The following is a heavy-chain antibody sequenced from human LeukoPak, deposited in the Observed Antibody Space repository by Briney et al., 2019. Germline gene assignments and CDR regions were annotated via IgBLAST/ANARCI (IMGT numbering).Heavy chain of an antibody. CDR1: GYTFTSYG. D-gene: IGHD1-26*01. CDR3: ARDVRRGNSGSYYGGY. CDR2: ISAYNGNT. Sequence: ASVKVSCKASGYTFTSYGISWVRQAPGQGLEWMGWISAYNGNTNYAQKLQGRVTMTTDTSTSTAYMELRSPRSDDTAVYYCARDVRRGNSGSYYGGYWGQGTLVTVSS. V-gene: IGHV1-18*01. J-gene: IGHJ4*02.